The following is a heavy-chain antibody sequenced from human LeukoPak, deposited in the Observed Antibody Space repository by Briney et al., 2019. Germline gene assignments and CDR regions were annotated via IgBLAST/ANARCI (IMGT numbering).Heavy chain of an antibody. Sequence: SETLPLTCTVSGSSISASYWSWIRQPAGKRPEYIGRVYPSGNPYYNPSLKSRATMSLDTSKSQFSLILTSVTAADTAVYYCARAPTSLYDGNSNGPSDIWGPGTMVTVS. V-gene: IGHV4-4*07. D-gene: IGHD4-23*01. CDR2: VYPSGNP. CDR1: GSSISASY. J-gene: IGHJ3*02. CDR3: ARAPTSLYDGNSNGPSDI.